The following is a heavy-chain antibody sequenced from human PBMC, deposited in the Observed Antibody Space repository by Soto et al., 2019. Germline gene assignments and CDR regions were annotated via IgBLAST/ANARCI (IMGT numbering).Heavy chain of an antibody. J-gene: IGHJ6*03. Sequence: ASVKVSCKACGYTFTSYDTNWVRQATGQGLEWMGWMNPNSGNTGYAQKFQGRVTMTRNTSISTAYMEMSSLRSEDKAVYYCARGERNLLRFLEWYEDYYYYMDVWGKGTTVTVSS. CDR1: GYTFTSYD. CDR3: ARGERNLLRFLEWYEDYYYYMDV. V-gene: IGHV1-8*01. CDR2: MNPNSGNT. D-gene: IGHD3-3*01.